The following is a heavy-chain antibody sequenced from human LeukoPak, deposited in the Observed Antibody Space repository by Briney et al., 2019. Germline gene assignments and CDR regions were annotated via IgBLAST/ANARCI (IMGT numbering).Heavy chain of an antibody. J-gene: IGHJ3*02. Sequence: GGSLRLSCAASGFTFSSYSMNWVRQAPGKGLEWVSSISSSSSYIYYADSVKGRFTISRDNAKNSLYLQMNSLRAEDTAVYYCARAWCSGGSCYLDDAFDIWGQGTMVTVSS. D-gene: IGHD2-15*01. CDR2: ISSSSSYI. CDR1: GFTFSSYS. V-gene: IGHV3-21*01. CDR3: ARAWCSGGSCYLDDAFDI.